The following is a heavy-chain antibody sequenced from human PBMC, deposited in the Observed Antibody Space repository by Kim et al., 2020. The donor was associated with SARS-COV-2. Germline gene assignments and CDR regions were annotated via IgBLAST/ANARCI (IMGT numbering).Heavy chain of an antibody. CDR2: INSDGSST. D-gene: IGHD2-21*02. V-gene: IGHV3-74*01. CDR3: ARVTAILWYFDL. CDR1: GFTFSSYW. Sequence: GGSLRLSCAASGFTFSSYWMHWVRQAPGKGLVWVSRINSDGSSTSYADSVKGRFTISRDNAKNTLYLQMNSLRAEDTAVYYCARVTAILWYFDLWGRGTLVTVSS. J-gene: IGHJ2*01.